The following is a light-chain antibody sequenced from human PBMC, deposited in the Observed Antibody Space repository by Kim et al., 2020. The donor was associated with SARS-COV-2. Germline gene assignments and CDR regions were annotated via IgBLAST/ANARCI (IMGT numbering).Light chain of an antibody. CDR1: QSVSSY. Sequence: EIVLTQSPATLSLSPGERATLSCRASQSVSSYFAWYQQKPGQAPRLLIYDASNRATGIPARFSGSGSGTDFTLTISSLEPEDIAVYYCQQRSNWPFTFGGGTKVDIK. J-gene: IGKJ4*01. V-gene: IGKV3-11*01. CDR2: DAS. CDR3: QQRSNWPFT.